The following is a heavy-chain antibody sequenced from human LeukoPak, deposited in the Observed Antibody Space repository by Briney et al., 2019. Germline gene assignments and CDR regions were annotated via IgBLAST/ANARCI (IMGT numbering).Heavy chain of an antibody. CDR3: ARRAYYDSSGYYIFDY. CDR2: IIPIFGTA. V-gene: IGHV1-69*05. Sequence: GASVKVSCKASGGTFSSYAISWVRQAPGQGLEWMGGIIPIFGTANYAQKFQGRVTITTDESTSTAYLQWSSLKASDTAMYYCARRAYYDSSGYYIFDYWGQGTLVTVSS. J-gene: IGHJ4*02. D-gene: IGHD3-22*01. CDR1: GGTFSSYA.